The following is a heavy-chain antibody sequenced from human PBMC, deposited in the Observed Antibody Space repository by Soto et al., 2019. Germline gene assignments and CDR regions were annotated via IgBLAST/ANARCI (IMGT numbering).Heavy chain of an antibody. CDR2: ISYSGNT. CDR1: GGSIISGY. D-gene: IGHD2-15*01. J-gene: IGHJ4*02. V-gene: IGHV4-59*01. CDR3: AGLRGYAGSPIDY. Sequence: XGTLSLTCTVSGGSIISGYWSWIRQPPGKGLEWIGYISYSGNTNYNPSLKSRVTMSVDTPKNQFSLRLSSVTTADTAVYYCAGLRGYAGSPIDYWGQGTLVTAPQ.